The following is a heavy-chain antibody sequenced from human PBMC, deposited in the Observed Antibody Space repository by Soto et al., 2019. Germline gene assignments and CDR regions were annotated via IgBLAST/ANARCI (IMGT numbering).Heavy chain of an antibody. D-gene: IGHD6-19*01. CDR3: AKGNRLGAVGSSPFET. Sequence: EVQLLESGGGLRQPGESLRLSCEVSGFTFHWFAMSWVRQATGKGLEWVSGISGRGDSGGSTYYADSVRGRFSISRDNSKNLVYLQMNSLRGEDSAVYYCAKGNRLGAVGSSPFETWGQGTPVTIYS. V-gene: IGHV3-23*01. CDR2: ISGRGDSGGST. CDR1: GFTFHWFA. J-gene: IGHJ4*02.